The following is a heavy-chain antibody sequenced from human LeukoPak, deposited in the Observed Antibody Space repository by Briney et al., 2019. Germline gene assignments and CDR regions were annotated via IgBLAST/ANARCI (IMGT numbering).Heavy chain of an antibody. V-gene: IGHV4-59*08. CDR2: IYYTGNT. D-gene: IGHD6-13*01. CDR3: AGLHFAAAEEFDP. Sequence: PSETLSLTCTVSGGSINGYYWSWIRQSPGKRLEWIGYIYYTGNTNYNPSLKSRVSISLDTSKNQFTLNLSSVSAADAAIYYCAGLHFAAAEEFDPWGQGILVTVSS. J-gene: IGHJ5*02. CDR1: GGSINGYY.